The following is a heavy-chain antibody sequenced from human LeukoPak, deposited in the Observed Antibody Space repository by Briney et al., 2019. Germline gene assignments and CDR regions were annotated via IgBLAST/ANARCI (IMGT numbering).Heavy chain of an antibody. CDR3: ARSPAHCGGVCYGSWFEP. V-gene: IGHV4-38-2*01. J-gene: IGHJ5*02. Sequence: SETLSLTCAVSDYSINSDSYWGWIRQPPGKGLEWIGSSSHSGNTYYNPSLKSRVTISVNTSKNQFSLKLSSVTAADTAVYYCARSPAHCGGVCYGSWFEPWGQGTLVTVSS. D-gene: IGHD2-21*02. CDR2: SSHSGNT. CDR1: DYSINSDSY.